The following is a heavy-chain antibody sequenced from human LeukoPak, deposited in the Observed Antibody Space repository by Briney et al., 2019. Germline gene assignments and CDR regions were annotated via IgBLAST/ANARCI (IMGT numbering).Heavy chain of an antibody. J-gene: IGHJ4*02. CDR1: GFTFGDYA. D-gene: IGHD2-15*01. V-gene: IGHV3-49*04. CDR2: IRGKAYGGTT. Sequence: GGSLRLSCTASGFTFGDYAVSWVRQAPGKGLEWVGFIRGKAYGGTTEYAASVKGRFTISRDDSKSIAYLQMNSLKTEDTAVYYCTGGYCSGGSCYSATLDYWGQGTLVTVSS. CDR3: TGGYCSGGSCYSATLDY.